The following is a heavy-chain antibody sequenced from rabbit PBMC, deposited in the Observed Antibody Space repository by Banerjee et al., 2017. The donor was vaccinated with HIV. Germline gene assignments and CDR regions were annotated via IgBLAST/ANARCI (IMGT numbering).Heavy chain of an antibody. D-gene: IGHD1-1*01. J-gene: IGHJ4*01. CDR1: GFSFSSAYD. CDR3: ARDTIYSNSGIIGFSF. CDR2: IYTGRSGNI. V-gene: IGHV1S40*01. Sequence: QSLEESGGDLVKPGASLTLTCTASGFSFSSAYDMCWVRQAPGKGLEWIACIYTGRSGNIYYASWAKGRFTISKTSSTTVTLQMTSLTAADTATYFCARDTIYSNSGIIGFSFWCPGTLFTVS.